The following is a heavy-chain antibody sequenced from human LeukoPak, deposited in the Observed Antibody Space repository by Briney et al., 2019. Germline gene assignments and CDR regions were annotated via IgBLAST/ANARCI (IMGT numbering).Heavy chain of an antibody. D-gene: IGHD5-18*01. CDR2: IHHFGRT. J-gene: IGHJ4*02. V-gene: IGHV4-59*01. Sequence: SETLSLTCSVSGDSIISYYWNWLRQSPGKGLEWIGNIHHFGRTEYNSSLRSRVTMFLDSSKNQFSLKLTSVTPTDTAVYYCARGLWTQPGLVPFNYWGQGILVTISS. CDR3: ARGLWTQPGLVPFNY. CDR1: GDSIISYY.